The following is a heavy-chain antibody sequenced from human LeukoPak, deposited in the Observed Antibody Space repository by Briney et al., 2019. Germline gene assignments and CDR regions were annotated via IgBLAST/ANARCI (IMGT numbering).Heavy chain of an antibody. Sequence: PSETLSLTCTVSGGSISSYYWSWIRQPPGKGLEWIGYIYYSGSTNYNPSLKSRVTISVDTSKNQFSLKLSSVTAADTAVYYCARLLYYYDSSGYYRNNAFDIWGQGTMVTVSS. CDR1: GGSISSYY. J-gene: IGHJ3*02. CDR3: ARLLYYYDSSGYYRNNAFDI. D-gene: IGHD3-22*01. V-gene: IGHV4-59*08. CDR2: IYYSGST.